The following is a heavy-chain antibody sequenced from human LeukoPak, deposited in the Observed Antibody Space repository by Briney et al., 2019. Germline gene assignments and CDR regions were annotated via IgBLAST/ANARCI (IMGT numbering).Heavy chain of an antibody. J-gene: IGHJ4*02. CDR2: IKEDGSEK. CDR1: GFTFSSSW. V-gene: IGHV3-7*03. Sequence: GGSLRLSCEASGFTFSSSWMTWVRQAPGKGLEWVANIKEDGSEKYYVDSVKGRFTISRDNVKNSLYLQMNSLRAEDTAVYYCARDRRAHGYWGQGTLVTVSS. CDR3: ARDRRAHGY.